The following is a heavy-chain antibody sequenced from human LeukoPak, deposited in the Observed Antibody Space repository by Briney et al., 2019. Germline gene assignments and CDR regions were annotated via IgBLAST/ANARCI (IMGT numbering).Heavy chain of an antibody. CDR1: GFTFSVCA. CDR2: ISYDGSNK. J-gene: IGHJ6*03. CDR3: ARGPARGYCSSTSCRTYYYYYYMDV. D-gene: IGHD2-2*01. V-gene: IGHV3-30*01. Sequence: GGSLRLSCAASGFTFSVCAMTWVRQAPGKGLEWVAVISYDGSNKYYADSVKGRFTISRDNSKNTLYLQMNSLRAEDTAVYYCARGPARGYCSSTSCRTYYYYYYMDVWGKGTTVTVSS.